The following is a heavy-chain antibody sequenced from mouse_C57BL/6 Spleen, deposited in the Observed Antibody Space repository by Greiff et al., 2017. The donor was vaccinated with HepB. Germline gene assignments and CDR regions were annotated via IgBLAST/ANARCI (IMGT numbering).Heavy chain of an antibody. Sequence: QVQLQQSGAELVRPGASVKLSCKASGYTFTDYYINWVKQRPGQGLEWIARIYPGSGNTYYNEKFKGKATLTAEKSSSTAYMQLSSLTSEDSAVYFCANDYGNHRFAYWGQGTLVTVSA. CDR1: GYTFTDYY. J-gene: IGHJ3*01. D-gene: IGHD2-1*01. CDR3: ANDYGNHRFAY. CDR2: IYPGSGNT. V-gene: IGHV1-76*01.